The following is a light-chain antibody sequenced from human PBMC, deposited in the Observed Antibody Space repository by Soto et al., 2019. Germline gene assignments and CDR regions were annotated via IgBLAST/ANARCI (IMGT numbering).Light chain of an antibody. CDR1: QGISSY. CDR3: QQLRT. Sequence: DIQLTQSPSFLSATVGDRVTITCRASQGISSYLAWYQQKPGKAPKLLIYAASTLQSGVPSRFSGSGSGTEFTHTISSLQPEDFATYYCQQLRTFGGGTKVDIK. J-gene: IGKJ4*01. CDR2: AAS. V-gene: IGKV1-9*01.